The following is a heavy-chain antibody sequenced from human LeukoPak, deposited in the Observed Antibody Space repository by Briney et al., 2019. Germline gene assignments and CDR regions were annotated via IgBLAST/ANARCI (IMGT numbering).Heavy chain of an antibody. CDR1: GGSISSGSYD. J-gene: IGHJ4*02. D-gene: IGHD3-22*01. CDR3: ARERYYYDSSGRPLDY. V-gene: IGHV4-61*09. CDR2: IYTSGTS. Sequence: PSETLSLTCTVSGGSISSGSYDWYWIRQPAGKGLEWIGHIYTSGTSNYNPSLRSRVTISVDTSKNQFSLKLSSVTAADTAVYYCARERYYYDSSGRPLDYWGQGTLVTVSS.